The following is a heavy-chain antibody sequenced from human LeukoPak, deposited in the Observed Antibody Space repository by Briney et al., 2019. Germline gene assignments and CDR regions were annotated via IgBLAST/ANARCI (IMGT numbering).Heavy chain of an antibody. CDR2: INHSGST. Sequence: SETLSLTCTVSGGSISSSGYYWSWIRQPPGKGLEWIGEINHSGSTNYNPSLKSRVTISVDTSKNQFSLKLSSVTAADTAVYYCARLGDMSSGSYPTTTTHYYFDYWGQGTLVTVSS. V-gene: IGHV4-39*07. J-gene: IGHJ4*02. CDR1: GGSISSSGYY. D-gene: IGHD1-26*01. CDR3: ARLGDMSSGSYPTTTTHYYFDY.